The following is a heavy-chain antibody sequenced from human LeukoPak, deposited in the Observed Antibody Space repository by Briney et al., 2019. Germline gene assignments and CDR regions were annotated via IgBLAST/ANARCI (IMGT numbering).Heavy chain of an antibody. CDR1: GYTFTDSY. CDR2: INPNGGET. V-gene: IGHV1-2*02. CDR3: ARTRGHHATMAYFDY. Sequence: ASVKVSCKASGYTFTDSYIHWVRPAPGQGLEWIGWINPNGGETIYAQKLQGSVTMTRDTSINTAYMELNRLRSDDTAVYFCARTRGHHATMAYFDYWGQGTLVTVSS. D-gene: IGHD3-10*01. J-gene: IGHJ4*02.